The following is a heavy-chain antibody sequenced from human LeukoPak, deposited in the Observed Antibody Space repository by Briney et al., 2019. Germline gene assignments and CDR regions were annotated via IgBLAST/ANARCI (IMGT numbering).Heavy chain of an antibody. V-gene: IGHV1-2*02. CDR2: INPKNGDT. CDR1: GYTLTDFY. D-gene: IGHD5-24*01. CDR3: ARGDPGNGYNKDPY. Sequence: GASVKVSCKASGYTLTDFYIHWVRLAPGQGLEWMGWINPKNGDTKYAQKFQSRVTMTRDTSISTAYMELSKLTSDDTAVYYWARGDPGNGYNKDPYWGKGTLVTVSS. J-gene: IGHJ4*02.